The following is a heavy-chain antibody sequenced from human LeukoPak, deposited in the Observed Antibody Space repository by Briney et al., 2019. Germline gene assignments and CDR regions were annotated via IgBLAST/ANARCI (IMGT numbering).Heavy chain of an antibody. J-gene: IGHJ4*02. V-gene: IGHV1-69*13. D-gene: IGHD2-2*01. CDR3: ARVLSFVVVPAANDY. Sequence: ASVKVSCKASGGTFSSYAISWVRQAPGQGLEWMGGIIPNFGTANYAQKFQGRVTITADESTSTAYMELSSLRSEDTAVYYCARVLSFVVVPAANDYWGQGTLVTVSS. CDR2: IIPNFGTA. CDR1: GGTFSSYA.